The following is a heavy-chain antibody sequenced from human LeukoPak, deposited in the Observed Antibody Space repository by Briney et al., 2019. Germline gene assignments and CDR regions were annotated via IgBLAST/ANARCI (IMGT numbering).Heavy chain of an antibody. CDR1: GFTFTSSA. CDR3: AVSGIAAAGKGEVGFDY. J-gene: IGHJ4*02. Sequence: TSVKVSCKAFGFTFTSSAMQWVRQARGQRLEWIGWIVVGSGNTNYAQKFQERVTITRDMSTSTAYMELSSLRSEDTAVYYCAVSGIAAAGKGEVGFDYWGQGTLVTVSS. CDR2: IVVGSGNT. D-gene: IGHD6-13*01. V-gene: IGHV1-58*02.